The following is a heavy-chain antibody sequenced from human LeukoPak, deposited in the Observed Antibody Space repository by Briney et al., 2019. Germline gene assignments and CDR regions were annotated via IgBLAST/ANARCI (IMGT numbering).Heavy chain of an antibody. CDR1: GGSISSYY. D-gene: IGHD4-17*01. V-gene: IGHV4-59*01. Sequence: SVTLSLTCTVSGGSISSYYWSWIRQPPGKGLEWIGYIYYSGSTNYNPSLKSRVTISVDTSKNQFSLKLSSVTAADTAVYYCARDRDDYGDSRHWFDPWGQGTLVTVS. J-gene: IGHJ5*02. CDR3: ARDRDDYGDSRHWFDP. CDR2: IYYSGST.